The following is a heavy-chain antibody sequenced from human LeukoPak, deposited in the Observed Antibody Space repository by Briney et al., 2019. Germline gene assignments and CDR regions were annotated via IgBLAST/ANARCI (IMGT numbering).Heavy chain of an antibody. CDR1: GYFISSGYY. Sequence: SETLSLTCTVSGYFISSGYYWGWIRQPPGKGLEWIGSIYHSGSTYYNPSLKSRVTISVETSKNQFSLKLSSVTAADTAVYYCARGGKVKDYYDSSGPWDYWGQGTLVTVSS. J-gene: IGHJ4*02. V-gene: IGHV4-38-2*02. CDR3: ARGGKVKDYYDSSGPWDY. D-gene: IGHD3-22*01. CDR2: IYHSGST.